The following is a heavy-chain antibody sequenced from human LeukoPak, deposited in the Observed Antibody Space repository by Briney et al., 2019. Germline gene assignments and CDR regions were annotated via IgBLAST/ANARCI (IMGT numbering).Heavy chain of an antibody. J-gene: IGHJ4*02. Sequence: GGSLRLSCAASGFTFSSYGMHWVRQAPGKGLEWVALIWYDGSNKYYADSVKGRFTVSRDNSKNTLYLQMNSLRAEDTAVYYCARDQERGYSFSFAWGQGTLVTVSS. CDR3: ARDQERGYSFSFA. V-gene: IGHV3-33*01. D-gene: IGHD1-1*01. CDR2: IWYDGSNK. CDR1: GFTFSSYG.